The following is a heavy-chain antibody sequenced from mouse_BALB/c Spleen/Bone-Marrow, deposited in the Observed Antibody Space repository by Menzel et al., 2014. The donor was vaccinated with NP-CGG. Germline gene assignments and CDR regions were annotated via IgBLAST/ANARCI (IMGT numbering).Heavy chain of an antibody. CDR3: ARGGRYDGFAY. D-gene: IGHD2-14*01. CDR2: INPYNDGT. CDR1: GCTFTSYV. J-gene: IGHJ3*01. Sequence: EVQLQQSGPELVKPGASVKMSCKASGCTFTSYVMHWVKQKPGQGLEWIGYINPYNDGTKYNEKFKGKATLTSDKSSSTAYMELSSLTSEDSAVYYCARGGRYDGFAYWGQGTLVTVSA. V-gene: IGHV1-14*01.